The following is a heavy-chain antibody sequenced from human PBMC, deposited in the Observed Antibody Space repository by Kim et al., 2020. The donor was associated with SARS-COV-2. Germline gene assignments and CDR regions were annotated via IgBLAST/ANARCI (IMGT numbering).Heavy chain of an antibody. V-gene: IGHV3-30*01. J-gene: IGHJ4*02. D-gene: IGHD3-16*01. Sequence: PDSVKGRFTIPRDNSKNTLYRQMNSLRAEDTAVYYCARDIGGGGSYYDYWGQGTLVTVSS. CDR3: ARDIGGGGSYYDY.